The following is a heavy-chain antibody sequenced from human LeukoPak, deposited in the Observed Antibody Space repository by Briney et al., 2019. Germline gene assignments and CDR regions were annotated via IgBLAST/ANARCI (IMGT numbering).Heavy chain of an antibody. D-gene: IGHD2-15*01. Sequence: LETLSLTCTVSGGSISSYYRSWIRQPAGKGLEGIGRIYTSGSTGYNPALESRVTMPVDTSKHQFFRKLSSVTAADTAVYYCARVDLRAAYFYQWARGTLVSVSS. CDR3: ARVDLRAAYFYQ. V-gene: IGHV4-4*07. CDR1: GGSISSYY. J-gene: IGHJ4*02. CDR2: IYTSGST.